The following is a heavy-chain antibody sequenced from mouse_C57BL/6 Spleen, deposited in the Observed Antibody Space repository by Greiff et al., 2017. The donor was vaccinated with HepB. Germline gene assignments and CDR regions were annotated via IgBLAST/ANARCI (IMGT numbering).Heavy chain of an antibody. J-gene: IGHJ2*01. D-gene: IGHD2-4*01. CDR2: INPSNGGT. CDR1: GYTFTSYW. Sequence: QVQLRQPGTELVKPGASVKLSCKASGYTFTSYWMHWVKQRPGQGLEWIGNINPSNGGTNYNEKFKSKATLTVDKSSSTAYMQLSSLTSEDSAVYYCARATMITTYYFDYWGQGTTLTVSS. CDR3: ARATMITTYYFDY. V-gene: IGHV1-53*01.